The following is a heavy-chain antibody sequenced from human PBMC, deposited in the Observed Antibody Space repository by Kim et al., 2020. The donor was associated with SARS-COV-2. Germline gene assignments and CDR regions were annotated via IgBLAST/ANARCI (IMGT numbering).Heavy chain of an antibody. J-gene: IGHJ4*02. CDR3: ARHARGSMFGVVIISYFDY. CDR1: GGSISSYY. Sequence: SETLSLTCTVSGGSISSYYWSWIRQPPGKGLEWIGYIYYSGRTNYNPSLKSRVTISVDTPKNQFSLKLSSVTAADTAVYYCARHARGSMFGVVIISYFDYWGQGTLVTVSS. V-gene: IGHV4-59*08. D-gene: IGHD3-3*01. CDR2: IYYSGRT.